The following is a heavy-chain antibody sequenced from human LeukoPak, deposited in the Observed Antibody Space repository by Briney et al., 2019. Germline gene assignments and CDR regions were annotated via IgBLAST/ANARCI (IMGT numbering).Heavy chain of an antibody. V-gene: IGHV3-7*01. CDR1: RFTLSSYW. CDR2: IKKDGSEK. CDR3: ARYIETPRRDLDY. J-gene: IGHJ4*02. Sequence: PGGSLRLSCEASRFTLSSYWMSWVRQAPGKGLEWVARIKKDGSEKHYVDSVKGRFTISRDNAKNSAYLQMSALRAEDTAVYYCARYIETPRRDLDYWGQGTLVTVSS. D-gene: IGHD4-23*01.